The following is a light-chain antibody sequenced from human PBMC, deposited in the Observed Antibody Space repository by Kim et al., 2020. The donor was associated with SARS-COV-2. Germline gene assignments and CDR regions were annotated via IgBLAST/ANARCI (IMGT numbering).Light chain of an antibody. J-gene: IGKJ4*01. CDR2: ASS. Sequence: ASVGDRVNITCRGSQVISSYFAWYQQKPGKAPKLLIYASSTLQSGVPSRFSGSGSGTEFTLTISSLQPADFATYYCQQLNSSPLTFGGGTKVDIK. V-gene: IGKV1-9*01. CDR3: QQLNSSPLT. CDR1: QVISSY.